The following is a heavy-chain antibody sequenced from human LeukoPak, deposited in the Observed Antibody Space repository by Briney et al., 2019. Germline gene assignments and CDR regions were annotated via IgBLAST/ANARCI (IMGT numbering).Heavy chain of an antibody. Sequence: PGGSLRLSCVASGFTFSNYLMTWVRQAPGKALEWVANINQDGSDKYYVDSVKGRFTISRDNAQNSLHLQMNSLRVEDTAVYYCAILRGGNYWGQGTLVTVSS. CDR1: GFTFSNYL. D-gene: IGHD3-10*01. CDR2: INQDGSDK. V-gene: IGHV3-7*02. CDR3: AILRGGNY. J-gene: IGHJ4*02.